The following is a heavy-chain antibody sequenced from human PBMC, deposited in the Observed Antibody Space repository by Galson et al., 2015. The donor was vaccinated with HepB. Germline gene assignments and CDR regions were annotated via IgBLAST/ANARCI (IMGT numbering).Heavy chain of an antibody. Sequence: SLRLSCAASGFTFSSYWMSWVRQAPGKGLEWVANIKQDGSEKYYVDSVKGRFTISRDNAKNSLYLQMNSLRAEDTAVYYCARDRTYGSGKENWFDPWGQGTLVTVSS. J-gene: IGHJ5*02. CDR2: IKQDGSEK. D-gene: IGHD3-10*01. CDR3: ARDRTYGSGKENWFDP. CDR1: GFTFSSYW. V-gene: IGHV3-7*03.